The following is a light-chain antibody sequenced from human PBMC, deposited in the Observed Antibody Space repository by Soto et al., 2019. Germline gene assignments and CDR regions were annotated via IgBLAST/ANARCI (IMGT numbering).Light chain of an antibody. J-gene: IGKJ5*01. V-gene: IGKV2D-29*02. Sequence: VMTQTPLSLSVTPGQPASISCKSSHSLLHITGETFLFWCLQKPGQSPQLLIYEVSTRVSGVPDRFSGSGSGTDFTLEISRVETDDVGIYYCMQSTQLPPTFGQRTRLAIK. CDR1: HSLLHITGETF. CDR3: MQSTQLPPT. CDR2: EVS.